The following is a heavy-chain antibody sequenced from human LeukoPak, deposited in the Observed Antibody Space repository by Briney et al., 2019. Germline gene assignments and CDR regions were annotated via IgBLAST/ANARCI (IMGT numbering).Heavy chain of an antibody. D-gene: IGHD2-21*01. J-gene: IGHJ4*02. Sequence: PGRSLRLSCAASGFTFSSYGMHWVRQAPGKGLEWVAVIWYDGSNKYYADSVKGRFTISRDNSKNTLYLQMNSLRAEDTAVYYCAKGSARSRASRLDYWGQGTLVTVSS. CDR3: AKGSARSRASRLDY. CDR2: IWYDGSNK. V-gene: IGHV3-33*06. CDR1: GFTFSSYG.